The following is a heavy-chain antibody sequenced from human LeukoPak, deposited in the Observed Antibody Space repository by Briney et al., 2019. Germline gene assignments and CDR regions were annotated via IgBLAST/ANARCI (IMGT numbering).Heavy chain of an antibody. CDR3: TTGLTYYYDSSGYYPIDY. Sequence: PGGSLRLSCAASGFTFSNAWMSWVRQAPGKGLEWVGRIKSKTDGGTTDYAAPVKGRFTISRDDSKITLYLQMNSLKTEDTAVYYCTTGLTYYYDSSGYYPIDYWGQGTLVTVSS. D-gene: IGHD3-22*01. J-gene: IGHJ4*02. CDR2: IKSKTDGGTT. V-gene: IGHV3-15*01. CDR1: GFTFSNAW.